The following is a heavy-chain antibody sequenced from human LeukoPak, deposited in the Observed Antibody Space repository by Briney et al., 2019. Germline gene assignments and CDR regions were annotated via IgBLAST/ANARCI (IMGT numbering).Heavy chain of an antibody. J-gene: IGHJ4*02. V-gene: IGHV4-30-4*01. Sequence: SETLSLTCTVSGGSISSGDYYWSWIRQPPGKGLEWIGYIYYSGSTYYNPSLKSRVTISVDTSKNQFSLKLSSVTAADTAVYYCAREVKGMVRGGPFDYWGQGTLVTVSS. D-gene: IGHD3-10*01. CDR1: GGSISSGDYY. CDR2: IYYSGST. CDR3: AREVKGMVRGGPFDY.